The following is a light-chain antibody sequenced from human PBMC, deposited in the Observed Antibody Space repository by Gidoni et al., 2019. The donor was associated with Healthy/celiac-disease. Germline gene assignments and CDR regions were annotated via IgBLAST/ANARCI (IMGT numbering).Light chain of an antibody. CDR2: DAS. CDR3: QQRSNWPQVGFT. Sequence: EIVLTQSPATLSLSPGERATLSCRASQSVSSYLAWYQQKPGQDPRLLIYDASNRATGIPARFRGSGSGTDFTLTISSREPEDFAVYYCQQRSNWPQVGFTFGPGTKVDIK. V-gene: IGKV3-11*01. CDR1: QSVSSY. J-gene: IGKJ3*01.